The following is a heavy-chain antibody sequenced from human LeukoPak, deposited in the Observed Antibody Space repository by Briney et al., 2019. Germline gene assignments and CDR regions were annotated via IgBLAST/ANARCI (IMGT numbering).Heavy chain of an antibody. J-gene: IGHJ6*03. D-gene: IGHD4-17*01. CDR1: GDSVSSNSAA. CDR2: TYYRSKWYN. V-gene: IGHV6-1*01. Sequence: SQTLSPTCAISGDSVSSNSAAWTWIRQSPSRGLEWLGRTYYRSKWYNDYEVSVQSRITINPDTSKNQFSLQLNSVTPEDTAVYYCARGRVTTIANYYYYYIDVWGKGATVTVSS. CDR3: ARGRVTTIANYYYYYIDV.